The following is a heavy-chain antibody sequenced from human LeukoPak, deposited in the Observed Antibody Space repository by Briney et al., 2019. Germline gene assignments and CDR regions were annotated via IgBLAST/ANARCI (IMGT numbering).Heavy chain of an antibody. Sequence: VASVKVSCKASGYTFTGYYMHWVRQAPGQGLEWMGRINPNSGGTNYAQKLQGRVTMTTDTSTSTAYMELRSLRSDDTAVYYCARVGIAVAGISYFDYWGQGTLVTVSS. CDR2: INPNSGGT. V-gene: IGHV1-2*06. D-gene: IGHD6-19*01. CDR1: GYTFTGYY. J-gene: IGHJ4*02. CDR3: ARVGIAVAGISYFDY.